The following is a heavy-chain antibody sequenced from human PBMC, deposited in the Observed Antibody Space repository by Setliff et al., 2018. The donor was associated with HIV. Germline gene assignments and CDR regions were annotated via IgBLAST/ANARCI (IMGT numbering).Heavy chain of an antibody. CDR3: ATGGVIVPAGYS. J-gene: IGHJ4*02. CDR2: IIPIYGST. Sequence: SVKVSCKASGYTFTSYYMHWVRQAPGQGLEWMGRIIPIYGSTNYAQRFQGRVTITADKSTNTAYMELSSLKSEDTAIYYCATGGVIVPAGYSWGQGTLVTVSS. CDR1: GYTFTSYY. D-gene: IGHD6-19*01. V-gene: IGHV1-69*06.